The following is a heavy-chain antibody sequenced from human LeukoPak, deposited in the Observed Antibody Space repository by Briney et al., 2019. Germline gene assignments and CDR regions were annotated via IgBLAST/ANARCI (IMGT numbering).Heavy chain of an antibody. CDR2: ISSSSSYI. V-gene: IGHV3-21*01. Sequence: GGSLRPSCAASGFTFSSYSMNWVRQAPGKGLEWVSSISSSSSYIYYADSVKGRFTISRDNAKNSLYLQMNSLRAEDTAVYYCASGSSSYFDYWGQGTLVTVSS. CDR3: ASGSSSYFDY. J-gene: IGHJ4*02. CDR1: GFTFSSYS. D-gene: IGHD1-1*01.